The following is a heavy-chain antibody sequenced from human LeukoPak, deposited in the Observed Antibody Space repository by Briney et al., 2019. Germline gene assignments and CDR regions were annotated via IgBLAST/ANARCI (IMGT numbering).Heavy chain of an antibody. CDR3: AKDGREYYDILTGYSFDN. CDR1: GFTFSSYA. Sequence: GGSLRLSCAASGFTFSSYAMSWVRQAPGKGLEWVSAISGSGGSTYYADSVKGRFTISRDNSKNTLYLQMNSLRAEDTAVYYCAKDGREYYDILTGYSFDNWGQGTLVTVSS. V-gene: IGHV3-23*01. CDR2: ISGSGGST. D-gene: IGHD3-9*01. J-gene: IGHJ4*02.